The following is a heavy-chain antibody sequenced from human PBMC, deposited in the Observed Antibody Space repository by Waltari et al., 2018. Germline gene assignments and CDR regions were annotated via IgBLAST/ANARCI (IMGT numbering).Heavy chain of an antibody. V-gene: IGHV3-7*03. D-gene: IGHD6-19*01. Sequence: EVQLVESGGGLVQPGGSLRLSCAASGFMFRSYWMTWVRQVPGKGLERVANRKVDGSEDYFVEAVRGRFSISRDNAKNSLYLQMNSLRAEDTAVYYCTRDKGWQCFDIWGQGTMVTVSS. CDR1: GFMFRSYW. CDR2: RKVDGSED. J-gene: IGHJ3*02. CDR3: TRDKGWQCFDI.